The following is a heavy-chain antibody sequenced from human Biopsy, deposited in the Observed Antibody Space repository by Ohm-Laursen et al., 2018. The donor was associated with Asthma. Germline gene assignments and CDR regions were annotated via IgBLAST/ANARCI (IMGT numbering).Heavy chain of an antibody. Sequence: SLRLSCTASEFSVSSSYMSWVRQAPGKGLEWVSVIYNDGRAYYADSVKGRFTMARDNSKNTLSLQMNSLRAEDTAVYYCARAYGGSFFSGSFDIWGQGTMVTVSS. CDR3: ARAYGGSFFSGSFDI. J-gene: IGHJ3*02. CDR1: EFSVSSSY. D-gene: IGHD4-23*01. V-gene: IGHV3-53*01. CDR2: IYNDGRA.